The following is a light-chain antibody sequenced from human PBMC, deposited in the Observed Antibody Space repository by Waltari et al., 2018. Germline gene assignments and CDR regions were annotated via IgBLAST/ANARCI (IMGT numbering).Light chain of an antibody. CDR3: CSYAGSSTLV. Sequence: QSALTQPASVSGSPGQSITIYCTGTSSDVGTYNLVSWYQQHPGNAPKPMIYEGSKRPSGVSNRFSGSKSGNTASLTISGLQAEDEADYYCCSYAGSSTLVFGGGTKLTVL. V-gene: IGLV2-23*01. CDR2: EGS. J-gene: IGLJ3*02. CDR1: SSDVGTYNL.